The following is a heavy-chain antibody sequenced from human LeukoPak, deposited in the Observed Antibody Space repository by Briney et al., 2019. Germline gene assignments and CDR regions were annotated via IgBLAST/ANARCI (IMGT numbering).Heavy chain of an antibody. D-gene: IGHD1-1*01. Sequence: PGGSLRLSCAASGFTFSRYWMHWVRQAPGKGLMWVSRISPDGTTTLYADSVKGRFTISRDNAKNTLYLQMNSLGAEDTAVYYCARDMNYNLDFWGQGTLVTVSS. CDR3: ARDMNYNLDF. J-gene: IGHJ4*02. CDR1: GFTFSRYW. CDR2: ISPDGTTT. V-gene: IGHV3-74*03.